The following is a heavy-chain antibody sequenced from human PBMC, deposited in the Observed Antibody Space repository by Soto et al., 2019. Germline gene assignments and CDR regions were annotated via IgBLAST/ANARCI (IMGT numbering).Heavy chain of an antibody. CDR2: ISAYNGNT. CDR3: ARGRRIAVAGTRGWFDP. Sequence: VASVKVSCKASGYTFTSYGISWVRQAPGQGLEWMGWISAYNGNTNYAQKLQGRVTMTTDTSTSTAYMELRSLRSDDTAVYYCARGRRIAVAGTRGWFDPWGRGTLVTVPS. V-gene: IGHV1-18*01. J-gene: IGHJ5*02. D-gene: IGHD6-19*01. CDR1: GYTFTSYG.